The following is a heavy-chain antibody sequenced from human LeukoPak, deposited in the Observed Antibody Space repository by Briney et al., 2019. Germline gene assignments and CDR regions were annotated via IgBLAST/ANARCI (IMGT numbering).Heavy chain of an antibody. J-gene: IGHJ3*02. CDR2: IYHSGST. D-gene: IGHD1-1*01. CDR3: ARLWRYAFDI. Sequence: SETLSLTCSVSGYSISSGYYWGWIRQPPGKGLEGIGSIYHSGSTYYNPSLKSRVTISVDTSKNQFSLKLSSVTAADTAVYYCARLWRYAFDIWGQRTMVTVSS. CDR1: GYSISSGYY. V-gene: IGHV4-38-2*01.